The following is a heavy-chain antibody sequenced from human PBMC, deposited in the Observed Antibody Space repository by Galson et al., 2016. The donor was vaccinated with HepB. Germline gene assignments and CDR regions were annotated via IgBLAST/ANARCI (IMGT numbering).Heavy chain of an antibody. CDR1: GFTFSSYA. CDR3: AKGRRLYSYSSGWYYFDY. Sequence: SLRLSCAASGFTFSSYAMSWVRQAPGKGLEWVSAISGSGGSTYYADPVKGRFTISRDNSKNTPYLQMNSLRAEDTAVYYCAKGRRLYSYSSGWYYFDYWGQGTLVTVSS. J-gene: IGHJ4*02. CDR2: ISGSGGST. D-gene: IGHD6-19*01. V-gene: IGHV3-23*01.